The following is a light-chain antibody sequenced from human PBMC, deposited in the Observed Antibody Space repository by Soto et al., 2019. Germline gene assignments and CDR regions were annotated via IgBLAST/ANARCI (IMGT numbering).Light chain of an antibody. V-gene: IGLV3-1*01. J-gene: IGLJ2*01. Sequence: SYELTQTPSVSVSPGQTASITCSGDKLGDKYACWYQQKPGQSPVLVIYQDSKRPSGIPERFSGSNSGNTATLTISGTQAMDEADYYCQAWDSGVVFGGGTKLTVL. CDR3: QAWDSGVV. CDR1: KLGDKY. CDR2: QDS.